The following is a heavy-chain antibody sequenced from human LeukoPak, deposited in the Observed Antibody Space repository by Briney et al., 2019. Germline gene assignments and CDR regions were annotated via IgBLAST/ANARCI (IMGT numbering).Heavy chain of an antibody. CDR2: IYYSGST. Sequence: PSETLSLTCTVSGGSISSGDYYWSWIRQPPGKGLEWNGYIYYSGSTYYNPSLKSRVTISVDTSKNQFSLKLSSVTAADTAVYYCARGPLYDYVWGSYRPNFDYWGQGTLVTVSS. CDR1: GGSISSGDYY. J-gene: IGHJ4*02. CDR3: ARGPLYDYVWGSYRPNFDY. D-gene: IGHD3-16*02. V-gene: IGHV4-30-4*01.